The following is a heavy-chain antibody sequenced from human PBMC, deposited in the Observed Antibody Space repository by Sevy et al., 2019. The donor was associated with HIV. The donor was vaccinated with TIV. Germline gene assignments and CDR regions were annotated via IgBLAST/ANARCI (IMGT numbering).Heavy chain of an antibody. CDR1: GFTFSSYS. Sequence: GGSLRLSCAASGFTFSSYSMNWVRQAPGKGLEWVSYISSSSSTIYYADSVKGRFTISRDNAKNSLYLQMNSLRAEDKAAYYCASVLTPLFADAFDIWGQGTMVTVSS. D-gene: IGHD2-15*01. CDR2: ISSSSSTI. CDR3: ASVLTPLFADAFDI. J-gene: IGHJ3*02. V-gene: IGHV3-48*01.